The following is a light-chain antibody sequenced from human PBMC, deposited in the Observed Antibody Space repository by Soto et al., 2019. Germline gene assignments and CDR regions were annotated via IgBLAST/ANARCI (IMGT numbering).Light chain of an antibody. J-gene: IGKJ2*01. Sequence: DIQMTQSPSSLSASVGDRVTITCQASQDIANYLSWHQHKPGKAPRLLIHEASNLETGVPARFSGSGSGTDFAFTITSLQPDDIGIYYCQQYDNLPYTFGQGTKLEIK. V-gene: IGKV1-33*01. CDR2: EAS. CDR1: QDIANY. CDR3: QQYDNLPYT.